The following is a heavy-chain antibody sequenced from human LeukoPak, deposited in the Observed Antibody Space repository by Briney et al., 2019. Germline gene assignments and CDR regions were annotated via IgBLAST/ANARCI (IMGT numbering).Heavy chain of an antibody. J-gene: IGHJ3*01. CDR2: IYYSGST. Sequence: PSETLSLTCTVSGGSISSSSYYWGWIRQPPGKGLEWIGSIYYSGSTYYNPSLKSRVTISVDTSKNQFSLKLSSVTAADTAVHYCARIAVVTQGDAFDLWGRGTLVTVSS. CDR3: ARIAVVTQGDAFDL. CDR1: GGSISSSSYY. D-gene: IGHD4-23*01. V-gene: IGHV4-39*07.